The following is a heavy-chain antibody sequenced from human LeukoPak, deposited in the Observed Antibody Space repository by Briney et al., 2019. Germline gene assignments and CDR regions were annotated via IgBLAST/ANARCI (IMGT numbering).Heavy chain of an antibody. CDR3: TITTGTTLGLMDY. J-gene: IGHJ4*02. D-gene: IGHD1-1*01. CDR2: INHSGST. Sequence: SETLSLTCADYGGSFSGYYWRWIRQPPGKGLEWIGEINHSGSTNYNPSLKSRVTISVDTSKSQLSLKMSSVTAADTAVYYCTITTGTTLGLMDYWGQGTLVTVSS. V-gene: IGHV4-34*01. CDR1: GGSFSGYY.